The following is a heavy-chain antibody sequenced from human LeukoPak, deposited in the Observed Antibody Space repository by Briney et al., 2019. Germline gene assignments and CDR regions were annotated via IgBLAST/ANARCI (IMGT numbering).Heavy chain of an antibody. CDR2: INHSGNT. CDR3: ARGETYYYDRTGIRRDSFDC. CDR1: GGSFSDYF. Sequence: SGTLSLTCAVYGGSFSDYFWNWIRQPPGKGLEWIGEINHSGNTNYNPSLRSRVTISLDTSKNQVSLELSSVTAADTAVYYCARGETYYYDRTGIRRDSFDCWGQGTLVTVSS. D-gene: IGHD3-22*01. J-gene: IGHJ4*02. V-gene: IGHV4-34*01.